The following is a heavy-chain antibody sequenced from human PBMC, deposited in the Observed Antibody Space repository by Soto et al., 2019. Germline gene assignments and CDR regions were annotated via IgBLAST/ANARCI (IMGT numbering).Heavy chain of an antibody. D-gene: IGHD1-1*01. V-gene: IGHV3-30*18. CDR2: ISHDGKEQ. CDR3: AKDLLEQSLSPLKYNYTAMDV. CDR1: GLDFTTFP. J-gene: IGHJ6*02. Sequence: QGQLVESGGGVVQPGRSLRLSCAASGLDFTTFPMHWVRQAPGKGLDWVASISHDGKEQHYAASVKGRFTIARDNSRNALDLEMDRLRPEDTAVYYCAKDLLEQSLSPLKYNYTAMDVWGQGTTVTVSS.